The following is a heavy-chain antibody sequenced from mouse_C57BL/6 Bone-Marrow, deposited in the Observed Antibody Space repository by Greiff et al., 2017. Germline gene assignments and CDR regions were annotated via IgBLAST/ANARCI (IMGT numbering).Heavy chain of an antibody. J-gene: IGHJ4*01. Sequence: QVQLQQPGAELVMPGASVKLSCKASGYTFTSYWMHWVKQRPGQGLEWIGEIDPSDSYTNYNQKFKGKSTLTVDKSSSTAYMQLSSLTSEDSAVYYDARRGPFFAMDYWGRGTSVTVTS. CDR1: GYTFTSYW. CDR3: ARRGPFFAMDY. V-gene: IGHV1-69*01. CDR2: IDPSDSYT.